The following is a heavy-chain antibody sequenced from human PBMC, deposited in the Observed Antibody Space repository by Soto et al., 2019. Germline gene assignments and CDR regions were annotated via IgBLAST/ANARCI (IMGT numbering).Heavy chain of an antibody. CDR1: GFSFNRHW. J-gene: IGHJ6*02. V-gene: IGHV3-7*01. CDR3: ARDQYYYDSHIYYGMDV. Sequence: EAQLVESGGGLVRPGGSLRLSCAASGFSFNRHWMSWVRQAPGKGLQWVTSIQRDGSETYYVDSVKGRFTISRDNIKTALSLQMSSLRGEDTAVSYCARDQYYYDSHIYYGMDVWGQGTTVTVSS. CDR2: IQRDGSET. D-gene: IGHD3-22*01.